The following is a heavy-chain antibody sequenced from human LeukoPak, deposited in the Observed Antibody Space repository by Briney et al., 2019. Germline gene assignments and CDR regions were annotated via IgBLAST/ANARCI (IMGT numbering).Heavy chain of an antibody. CDR1: GGTFRSYD. CDR3: ARVGAYDFWSGYGRYYGMDV. CDR2: IIPIFGTA. V-gene: IGHV1-69*13. Sequence: SVKVSCKASGGTFRSYDSSWVGQARGQGVEWMGGIIPIFGTANYAQKFQGRVTITADESTSTAYMELSSLRSEDTAVYYCARVGAYDFWSGYGRYYGMDVWGQGTTVTVSS. D-gene: IGHD3-3*01. J-gene: IGHJ6*02.